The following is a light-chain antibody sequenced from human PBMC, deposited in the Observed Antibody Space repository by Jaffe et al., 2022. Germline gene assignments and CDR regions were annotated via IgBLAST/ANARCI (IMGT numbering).Light chain of an antibody. CDR1: QSVNSW. V-gene: IGKV1-5*03. CDR3: QQYNTYSLFT. Sequence: DIQMTQSPSTLSASVGDRVTITCRASQSVNSWLAWYQQKPGKAPKLLIYKASSLASGVPLRFSGSGSGTEFTLTINCLQPDDFATYYCQQYNTYSLFTFGPGTKVDVK. CDR2: KAS. J-gene: IGKJ3*01.